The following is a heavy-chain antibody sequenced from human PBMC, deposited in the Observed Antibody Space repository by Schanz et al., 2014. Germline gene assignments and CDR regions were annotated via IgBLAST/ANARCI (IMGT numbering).Heavy chain of an antibody. Sequence: QVQLQESGPGLVKPSGTLSLTCAVSGASISSSNWWSWVRQPPGKGLEWIGEIYHSGNTNYNASLRGRVTISVDKTKNQFPRKGRSVTDADTDVYYCARDRGHGDLPGDIWGQGTMVTVSS. CDR2: IYHSGNT. D-gene: IGHD4-17*01. J-gene: IGHJ3*02. CDR3: ARDRGHGDLPGDI. CDR1: GASISSSNW. V-gene: IGHV4-4*02.